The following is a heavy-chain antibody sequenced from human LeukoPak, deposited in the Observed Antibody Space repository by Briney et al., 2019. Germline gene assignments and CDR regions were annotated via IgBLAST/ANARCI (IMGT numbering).Heavy chain of an antibody. Sequence: SETLSLTCAVSGYSLGKNYYWSWIRQPAGKGLEWIGRIYTSGSTNYNPSLKSRVTISADKSKNQFSLKLSSVTAADTAVYYCARDPGGWFDPWGQGTLVTVSS. CDR2: IYTSGST. CDR3: ARDPGGWFDP. J-gene: IGHJ5*02. V-gene: IGHV4-4*07. CDR1: GYSLGKNYY.